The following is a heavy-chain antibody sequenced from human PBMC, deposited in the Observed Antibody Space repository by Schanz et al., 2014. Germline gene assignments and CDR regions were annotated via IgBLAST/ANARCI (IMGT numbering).Heavy chain of an antibody. CDR1: GFTVSNSY. CDR2: ISGSSENT. V-gene: IGHV3-23*01. CDR3: AKGKSEVRGIILDY. Sequence: QLLESGGGLVQPGGSLRLSCAASGFTVSNSYIHWVRQAPGKGLEWVATISGSSENTYYADSVKGRVTISRDNSRNTLFLQMRNLRADDTALYYCAKGKSEVRGIILDYWGQGTMVVVSS. J-gene: IGHJ4*02. D-gene: IGHD3-10*01.